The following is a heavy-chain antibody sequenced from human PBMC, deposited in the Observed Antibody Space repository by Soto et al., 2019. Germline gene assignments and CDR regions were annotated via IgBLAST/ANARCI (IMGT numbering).Heavy chain of an antibody. CDR3: ARLYYYDSSGYYAKGSVGYGMDV. Sequence: PWGSLRLSCAASGFTFSSYEMNWVRQAPGKGLEWVSYISSSGSTIYYADSVKGRFTISRDNAKNSLYLQMNSLRAEDTAVYYCARLYYYDSSGYYAKGSVGYGMDVWGQGTTVTVSS. J-gene: IGHJ6*02. CDR1: GFTFSSYE. V-gene: IGHV3-48*03. CDR2: ISSSGSTI. D-gene: IGHD3-22*01.